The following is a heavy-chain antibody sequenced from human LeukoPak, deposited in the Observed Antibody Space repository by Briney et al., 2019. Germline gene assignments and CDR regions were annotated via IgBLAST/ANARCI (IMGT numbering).Heavy chain of an antibody. CDR3: ARGVKSGAAAVYYYYYMDV. D-gene: IGHD6-13*01. Sequence: SGTLSLTCTVSGGSTSNKYWSWIRQPPGKGLEWIGYIYYSGSTNYNPSLKSRVTISVDTSKNQFSLKLSSVTAADTAVYYCARGVKSGAAAVYYYYYMDVWGKGTTVTISS. CDR1: GGSTSNKY. CDR2: IYYSGST. V-gene: IGHV4-59*01. J-gene: IGHJ6*03.